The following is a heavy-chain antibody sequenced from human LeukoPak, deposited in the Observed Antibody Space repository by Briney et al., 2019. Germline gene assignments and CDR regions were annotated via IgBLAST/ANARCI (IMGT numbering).Heavy chain of an antibody. Sequence: ASVKVSCKASGYNFISYYMHWVRQAPGQGPEWMGIINPSGGSTSYAQKFQDRVTMTRDTSTSTVYMELSSLKSEDTAVYYCAREDVVLVGAVRYYYYGMDVWGQGTTVTVSS. CDR1: GYNFISYY. D-gene: IGHD1-26*01. J-gene: IGHJ6*02. CDR2: INPSGGST. V-gene: IGHV1-46*01. CDR3: AREDVVLVGAVRYYYYGMDV.